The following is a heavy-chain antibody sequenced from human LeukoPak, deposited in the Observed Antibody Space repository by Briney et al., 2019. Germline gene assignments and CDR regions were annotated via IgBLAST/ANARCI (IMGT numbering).Heavy chain of an antibody. D-gene: IGHD5-12*01. CDR3: AKDRATRGSYFDY. CDR1: VFTFSSYW. CDR2: INSIGSST. J-gene: IGHJ4*02. Sequence: GGSLRLSCAASVFTFSSYWMHCVRQAPGKGLVWVSRINSIGSSTSYADSVKGRFTISRDNSKNTLYLQMNSLRAEDTAVYYCAKDRATRGSYFDYWGQGTLVTVCS. V-gene: IGHV3-74*01.